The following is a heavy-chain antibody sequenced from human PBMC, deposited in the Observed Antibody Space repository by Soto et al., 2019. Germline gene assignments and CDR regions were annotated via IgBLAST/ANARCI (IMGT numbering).Heavy chain of an antibody. Sequence: LRLSCAASGFTFSSYAMHWVRQAPGKGLEWVAVISYDGSNKYYADSVKGRFTISRDNSKNTLYLQMNSLRAEDTAVYYCARVSQLWLSQGAFDIWGQGTMVTVSS. CDR2: ISYDGSNK. J-gene: IGHJ3*02. CDR1: GFTFSSYA. V-gene: IGHV3-30-3*01. D-gene: IGHD5-18*01. CDR3: ARVSQLWLSQGAFDI.